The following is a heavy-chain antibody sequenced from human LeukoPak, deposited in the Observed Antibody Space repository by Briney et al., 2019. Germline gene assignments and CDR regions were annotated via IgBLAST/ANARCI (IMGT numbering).Heavy chain of an antibody. J-gene: IGHJ4*02. CDR1: GFTFSSYA. V-gene: IGHV3-30*04. CDR2: ISYDGSNK. CDR3: ASIY. Sequence: PGRPLRLSCAASGFTFSSYAMHWVRQAPGKGLEWVAVISYDGSNKYYADSVKGRFTISRDNSKNTLYLQMNSLRAEDTAVYYCASIYWGQGTLVTVSS.